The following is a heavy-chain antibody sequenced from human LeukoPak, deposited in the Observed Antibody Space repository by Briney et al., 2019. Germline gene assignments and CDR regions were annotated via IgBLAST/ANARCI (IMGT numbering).Heavy chain of an antibody. D-gene: IGHD3-10*01. CDR2: INHSGGT. CDR1: GGSFSGYS. CDR3: ARGVDYYGV. V-gene: IGHV4-34*01. Sequence: SETLSLTCAVYGGSFSGYSWNWIRQPPVKGLEWIGEINHSGGTIYNPSLKSRVTISVDTSKKQFSLKLSSVTAADTAVYYCARGVDYYGVWGQGTLVTVSS. J-gene: IGHJ4*02.